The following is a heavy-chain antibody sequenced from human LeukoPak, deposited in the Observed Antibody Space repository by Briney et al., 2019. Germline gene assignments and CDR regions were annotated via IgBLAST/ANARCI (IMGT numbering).Heavy chain of an antibody. D-gene: IGHD4-11*01. V-gene: IGHV3-30*02. CDR2: IRYDGSNK. CDR3: AKDQDDYSNYFSRVGHQRERYFQH. J-gene: IGHJ1*01. CDR1: GFTFSSYG. Sequence: GGSLRLSCAASGFTFSSYGMHWVRQAPGKGLEWVAFIRYDGSNKYYADSVKGRFTISRDNSKNTLYLQMNSLRAEDTAVYYCAKDQDDYSNYFSRVGHQRERYFQHWGQGTLVTVSS.